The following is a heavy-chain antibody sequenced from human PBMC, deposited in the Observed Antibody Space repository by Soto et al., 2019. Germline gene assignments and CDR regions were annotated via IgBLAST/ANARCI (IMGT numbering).Heavy chain of an antibody. CDR1: GGSISSGGYY. V-gene: IGHV4-31*03. D-gene: IGHD2-21*02. Sequence: QVQLKESGPGLVKPSQTLSLTCTVSGGSISSGGYYWTWIRQHPGKGLEWIGYIYYSGSAYYNPSLKSRVTISVETSKNQFSLKLSSVTAADTAVYYCARVCGGDCHYGMDVWGQGTTVTVSS. CDR3: ARVCGGDCHYGMDV. J-gene: IGHJ6*02. CDR2: IYYSGSA.